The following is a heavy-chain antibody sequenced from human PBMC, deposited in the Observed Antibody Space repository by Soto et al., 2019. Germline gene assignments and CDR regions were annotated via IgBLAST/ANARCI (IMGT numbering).Heavy chain of an antibody. J-gene: IGHJ4*02. Sequence: QVHLVQSGAEVKKPGASVKVSCKGSGYAFTTYGITWVLQAPGQGLEWMGWISAHNGNTNYAQKLQGRVTVTIDTSTSTAYMELRSLRSDDTAGYYCARGRYGDYWGQGALVTVSS. V-gene: IGHV1-18*01. CDR2: ISAHNGNT. D-gene: IGHD1-1*01. CDR3: ARGRYGDY. CDR1: GYAFTTYG.